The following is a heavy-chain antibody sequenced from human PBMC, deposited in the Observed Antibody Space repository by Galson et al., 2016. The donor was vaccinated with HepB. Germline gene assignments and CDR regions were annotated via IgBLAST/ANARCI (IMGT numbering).Heavy chain of an antibody. CDR3: AKSGVWGTHRSPDY. V-gene: IGHV3-23*01. CDR2: LSGSGDVT. D-gene: IGHD3-16*02. J-gene: IGHJ4*02. Sequence: SLRLSCAASGFPFSPYAMSWVRQPPGKGLEWVSSLSGSGDVTHHADSVKGRFTISRDNSKNTLYLQMNSLRAEDTALHYCAKSGVWGTHRSPDYWGQGTLVTVSS. CDR1: GFPFSPYA.